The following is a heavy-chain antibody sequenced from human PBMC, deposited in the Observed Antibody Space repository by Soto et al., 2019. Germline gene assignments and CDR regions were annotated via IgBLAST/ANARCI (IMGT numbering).Heavy chain of an antibody. CDR2: IYYSGST. CDR1: GGSISSYY. CDR3: ARHSSSWVGYYHYYGMDV. J-gene: IGHJ6*02. D-gene: IGHD6-13*01. Sequence: PSETLSLTCTVSGGSISSYYWSWIRQPPRKGLEWIGYIYYSGSTNYNPSLKSRVTISVDTSKHQFSLKLSSVTAADTAVYYCARHSSSWVGYYHYYGMDVWGQGTTVTVSS. V-gene: IGHV4-59*01.